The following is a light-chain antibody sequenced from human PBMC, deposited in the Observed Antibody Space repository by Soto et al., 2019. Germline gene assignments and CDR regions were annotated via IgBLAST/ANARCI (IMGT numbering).Light chain of an antibody. V-gene: IGKV1-5*03. Sequence: DVHITQSPPFLSASVGYRVTISCRASQSVRTWLAWYQQKPGTAPKLLIYKASTLESGVPSRFSGNGSGTDFTLTITSLQPEDCATYYCQQYDSSWTFGLGTKVDIK. J-gene: IGKJ1*01. CDR3: QQYDSSWT. CDR2: KAS. CDR1: QSVRTW.